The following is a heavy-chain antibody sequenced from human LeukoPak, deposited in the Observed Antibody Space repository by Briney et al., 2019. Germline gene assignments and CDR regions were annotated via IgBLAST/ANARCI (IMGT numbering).Heavy chain of an antibody. CDR2: IGIISSYI. D-gene: IGHD6-6*01. CDR3: ARAGLYTSSGDSNDAFDM. V-gene: IGHV3-21*01. Sequence: KPGGSLRLSWVAAGFTFSSYSMNWVRQDRGKGREWVSSIGIISSYIYHAHSVKCRFTFSRDNAKSSLYLQMNSLRAEDTAVYYCARAGLYTSSGDSNDAFDMWGQGTMVTVSS. CDR1: GFTFSSYS. J-gene: IGHJ3*02.